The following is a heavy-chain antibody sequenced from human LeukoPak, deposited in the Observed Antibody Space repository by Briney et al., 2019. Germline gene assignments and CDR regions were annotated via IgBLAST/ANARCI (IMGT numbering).Heavy chain of an antibody. J-gene: IGHJ6*03. Sequence: SQTLSLTCTVSGGSISSGSYYWSWIRQPAGKGLEWIGRIYTSGSTNYNPSLKSRVTISVDTSKNQFSLKLSSVTAADTAVYYCARNTYYYYYMDVWGKGTTVTVSS. CDR1: GGSISSGSYY. V-gene: IGHV4-61*02. CDR2: IYTSGST. CDR3: ARNTYYYYYMDV.